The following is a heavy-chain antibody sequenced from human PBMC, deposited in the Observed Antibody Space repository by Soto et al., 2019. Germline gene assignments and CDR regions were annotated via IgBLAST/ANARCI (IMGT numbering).Heavy chain of an antibody. CDR2: VRGSGSDT. Sequence: PGGSLRLSCAVSGFTFSTYAVSWVRQAPGKGMEWVSTVRGSGSDTYYADSVKGRFTVSRDNSKNTLYLQMNNLRAEVTAVFYCARWECSGGCCYLPDWFDPWGQGTQVTVSS. CDR3: ARWECSGGCCYLPDWFDP. J-gene: IGHJ5*02. V-gene: IGHV3-23*01. CDR1: GFTFSTYA. D-gene: IGHD2-15*01.